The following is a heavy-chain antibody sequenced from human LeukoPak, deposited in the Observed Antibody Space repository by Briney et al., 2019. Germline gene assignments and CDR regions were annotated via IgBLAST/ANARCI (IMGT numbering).Heavy chain of an antibody. Sequence: KPSETLSLTCTVSGGSIRSSYYYWGWIRQPPGKGLEWIGSIYDSGSTYYNPSLKSRVTISVDTSKNQFSLKLSYVTAADTAVYYCARSLVLDPMDFWGYYFDYWGQGALVTVSS. V-gene: IGHV4-39*07. J-gene: IGHJ4*02. CDR3: ARSLVLDPMDFWGYYFDY. D-gene: IGHD2-8*02. CDR2: IYDSGST. CDR1: GGSIRSSYYY.